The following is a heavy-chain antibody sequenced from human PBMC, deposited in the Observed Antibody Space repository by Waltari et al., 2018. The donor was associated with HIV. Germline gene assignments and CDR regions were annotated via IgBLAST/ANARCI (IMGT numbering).Heavy chain of an antibody. Sequence: EVQLVEFGGGLVQPGGSLTLSCVTSGIPFTTYWMHWVRHAPGKGLEGVSVIKFRESGSIYADSVRGRFTITRDNARNTVYLQMTSLSAEDTAVYYCSSLTTRGDFLDLWGRGTLVTVSS. V-gene: IGHV3-74*01. CDR1: GIPFTTYW. CDR3: SSLTTRGDFLDL. CDR2: IKFRESGS. D-gene: IGHD4-17*01. J-gene: IGHJ4*02.